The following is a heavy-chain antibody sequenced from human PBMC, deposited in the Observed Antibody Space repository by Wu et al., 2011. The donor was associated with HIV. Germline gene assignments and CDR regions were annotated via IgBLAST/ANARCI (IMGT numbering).Heavy chain of an antibody. CDR1: GGTLTSFA. CDR2: IVPILGTS. V-gene: IGHV1-69*04. D-gene: IGHD3-10*01. J-gene: IGHJ5*02. CDR3: ARDPLVQGRTWKTLNYFDP. Sequence: QVQLTQSGAEVRKPGSSVKVSCKTSGGTLTSFATAWLRLVPGHGLEWVGRIVPILGTSTAAQKFQGRVTFSADKSASTVYMELSSLTSGDTAVYYCARDPLVQGRTWKTLNYFDPWGQGTLIIVSA.